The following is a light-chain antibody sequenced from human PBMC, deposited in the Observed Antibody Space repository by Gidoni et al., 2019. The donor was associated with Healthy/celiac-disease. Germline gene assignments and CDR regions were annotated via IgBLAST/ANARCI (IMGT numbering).Light chain of an antibody. Sequence: DIQLTQSPSFLSASVGDRVTITCRASQGISSYLAWYQQKPGKAPKLLIYAASTLQSGVPSRISGSGSGTEFTLTISSLQPEDSATYFCQQLNSYPYTFXXXTKLEIK. CDR2: AAS. CDR1: QGISSY. V-gene: IGKV1-9*01. J-gene: IGKJ2*01. CDR3: QQLNSYPYT.